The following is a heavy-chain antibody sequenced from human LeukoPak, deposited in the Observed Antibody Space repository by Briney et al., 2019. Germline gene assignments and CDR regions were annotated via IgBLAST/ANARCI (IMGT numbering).Heavy chain of an antibody. CDR2: MNPHSGHT. Sequence: ASVKVFCRASGHTLADLDIQWPRQATGQALEWMGWMNPHSGHTLSAQGFQGRHTMTRDTSISTAYMELHSLRFEDTAVYYCARGGDSVRGFFGYQNWGQGTLVTVSS. D-gene: IGHD5-12*01. V-gene: IGHV1-8*01. J-gene: IGHJ4*02. CDR1: GHTLADLD. CDR3: ARGGDSVRGFFGYQN.